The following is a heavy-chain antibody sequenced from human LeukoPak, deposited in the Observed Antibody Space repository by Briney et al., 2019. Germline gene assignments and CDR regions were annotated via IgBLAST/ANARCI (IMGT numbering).Heavy chain of an antibody. CDR3: AKDRGTFRWGSSAFDY. Sequence: GGSLRLSCAVSGFTFNDYAMHWVRQAPGKGLEWVSSISWNSNSIGYVDSVKGRFIISRDNAKNSLYLQMNSLRAEDTALYYCAKDRGTFRWGSSAFDYWGQGTLVTVSS. CDR1: GFTFNDYA. D-gene: IGHD1-7*01. J-gene: IGHJ4*02. V-gene: IGHV3-9*01. CDR2: ISWNSNSI.